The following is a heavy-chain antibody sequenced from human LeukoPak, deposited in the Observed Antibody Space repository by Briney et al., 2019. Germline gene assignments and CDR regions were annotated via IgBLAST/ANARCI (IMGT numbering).Heavy chain of an antibody. CDR1: GGSISSYY. J-gene: IGHJ3*02. CDR3: VKSNSRYQPWTLDI. D-gene: IGHD2-2*01. V-gene: IGHV4-34*01. Sequence: SETLSLTCTVSGGSISSYYWSWIRQPPGKGLEWIGEINHSGSTNYNPSLKSRVTISVDTSKNQFSLKVNSVTAADTAMYYCVKSNSRYQPWTLDIWGRGTMVTVSS. CDR2: INHSGST.